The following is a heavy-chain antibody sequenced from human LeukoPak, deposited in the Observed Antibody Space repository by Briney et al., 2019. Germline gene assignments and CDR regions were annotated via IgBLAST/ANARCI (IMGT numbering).Heavy chain of an antibody. D-gene: IGHD2-15*01. Sequence: GASVKGSCKASGYTFTSSYIHWVRQAPGQGLEWMGIINPSGGSTTYAQKFQGRVTMTRDTSTSTVYMELSSLSSEDTAVYYCARVGYCSGGSCYYLIYWGQGTLVTVSS. CDR1: GYTFTSSY. CDR3: ARVGYCSGGSCYYLIY. J-gene: IGHJ4*02. CDR2: INPSGGST. V-gene: IGHV1-46*01.